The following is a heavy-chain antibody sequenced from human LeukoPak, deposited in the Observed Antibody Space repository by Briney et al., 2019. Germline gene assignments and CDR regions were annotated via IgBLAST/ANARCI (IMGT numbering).Heavy chain of an antibody. CDR3: AGMVRGAPFDY. D-gene: IGHD3-10*01. CDR2: IYTSGST. J-gene: IGHJ4*02. V-gene: IGHV4-61*02. CDR1: GGSISSGSYY. Sequence: PSQTLSLTCTVSGGSISSGSYYWSWIRQPAGKGLEWIGRIYTSGSTNYNPSLKSRVTISVDTSENQFSLKLSSVTAADTAVYYCAGMVRGAPFDYWGQGTLVTVSS.